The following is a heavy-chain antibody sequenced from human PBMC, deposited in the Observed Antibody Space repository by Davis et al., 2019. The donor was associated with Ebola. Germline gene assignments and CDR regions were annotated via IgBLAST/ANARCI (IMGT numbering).Heavy chain of an antibody. CDR1: GGSISRYY. Sequence: MPSETLSLTCTVSGGSISRYYWNWIRQPPGKGLEWIGYIYYTGSTNYNPSLKSRVSISVDTSKNQFSLKLSSVTAADTAVYYCARGALIAAAGTGKDFDYWGQGTLVTVSS. CDR3: ARGALIAAAGTGKDFDY. CDR2: IYYTGST. D-gene: IGHD6-13*01. J-gene: IGHJ4*02. V-gene: IGHV4-59*12.